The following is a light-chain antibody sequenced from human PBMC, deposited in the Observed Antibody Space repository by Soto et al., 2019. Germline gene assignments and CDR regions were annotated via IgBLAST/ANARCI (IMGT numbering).Light chain of an antibody. CDR3: LLTYTGTWV. Sequence: QTVVTQEPSLTVSPGGTVTLTCGSSTGAVTSGHFPYWFQQKPGQAPRTLIYDTTNRHSWTPARFSGFLLGGKAALTLPGAQPEDEAEYYCLLTYTGTWVFGGGTKLTVL. CDR1: TGAVTSGHF. J-gene: IGLJ3*02. V-gene: IGLV7-46*01. CDR2: DTT.